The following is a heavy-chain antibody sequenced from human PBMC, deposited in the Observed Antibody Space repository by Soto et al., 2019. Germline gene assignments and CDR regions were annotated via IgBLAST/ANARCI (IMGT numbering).Heavy chain of an antibody. CDR2: IKSKTDGGTT. CDR3: TTDRGMWLRFHYYGMDV. J-gene: IGHJ6*02. CDR1: GFTFSNAW. D-gene: IGHD5-12*01. V-gene: IGHV3-15*01. Sequence: GGSLRLSCAASGFTFSNAWMSWVRQAPGKGLEWVGRIKSKTDGGTTDYAVPVKGRFTISRDDSKNTLYLQKNSLKTEDTAVYYCTTDRGMWLRFHYYGMDVWGQGTTVTVSS.